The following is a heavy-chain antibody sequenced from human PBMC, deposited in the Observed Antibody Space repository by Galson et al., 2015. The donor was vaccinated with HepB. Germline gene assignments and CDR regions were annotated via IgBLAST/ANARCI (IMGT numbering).Heavy chain of an antibody. Sequence: SLRLSCAASGFTFSRYGMHWVRQAPGKGLEWVAVIWYNENNKYYADSVKGRFTISRDNSKNTLYLQMNSLKAEDTAVYYCARDTLDDAFDIWGQGTMVTVSS. J-gene: IGHJ3*02. CDR2: IWYNENNK. V-gene: IGHV3-33*01. CDR1: GFTFSRYG. CDR3: ARDTLDDAFDI.